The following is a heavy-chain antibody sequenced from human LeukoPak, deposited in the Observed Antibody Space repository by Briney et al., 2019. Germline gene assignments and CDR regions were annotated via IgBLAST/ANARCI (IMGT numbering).Heavy chain of an antibody. CDR3: ARDRGVRGYDY. CDR1: GYTLTGYY. D-gene: IGHD3-10*01. V-gene: IGHV1-2*02. CDR2: INPNSGGT. J-gene: IGHJ4*02. Sequence: AAVKVSCKASGYTLTGYYMHWVRQAPGQGLEWMGWINPNSGGTNYAQKFQGRVTMTRDTSISTAYMELSRLRSDDTAVYYCARDRGVRGYDYWGQGTLVTVSS.